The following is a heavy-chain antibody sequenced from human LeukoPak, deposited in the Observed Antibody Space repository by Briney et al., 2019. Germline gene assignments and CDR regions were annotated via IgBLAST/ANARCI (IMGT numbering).Heavy chain of an antibody. D-gene: IGHD6-19*01. CDR1: GFTFTSYW. Sequence: PGGSLRLSCAASGFTFTSYWMTWVRQAPGQGLEGLANIKQDGSEKYYVDIEKCRFTISRDNAKNSLYLQMNSLRAEDTAVYYCAKDLLGQWPTVFDYWGQGTLVTVSS. CDR2: IKQDGSEK. J-gene: IGHJ4*02. CDR3: AKDLLGQWPTVFDY. V-gene: IGHV3-7*01.